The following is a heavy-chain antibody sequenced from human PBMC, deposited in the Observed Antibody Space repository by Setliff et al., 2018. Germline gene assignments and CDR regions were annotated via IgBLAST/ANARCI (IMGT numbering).Heavy chain of an antibody. Sequence: PSETLSLTCAVSGVSINSLNWWTWVRQSPGKGLEWIGEIYHDGNPIYNPSAVHYTPSLKSRVSISVDKSKNQFSLKLTSVTAADTAVYYCAIGGGYCDFFDCFPFDNWGQGFLVTVS. V-gene: IGHV4-4*02. CDR1: GVSINSLNW. D-gene: IGHD3-16*01. CDR3: AIGGGYCDFFDCFPFDN. J-gene: IGHJ4*02. CDR2: IYHDGNP.